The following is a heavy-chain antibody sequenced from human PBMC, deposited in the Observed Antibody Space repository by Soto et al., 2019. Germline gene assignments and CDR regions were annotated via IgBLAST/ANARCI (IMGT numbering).Heavy chain of an antibody. Sequence: EVQLLESGGGLVQPGGSLRLSCAASGFTFSSYAMSWVRQAPGKGLEWVSAISGSGGSTYYADSVKGRFTISRDNSKNTLYMQMNTLRAEDTAVRYCAKARMPIWVSYFDYWGQGTLVTVSS. CDR2: ISGSGGST. D-gene: IGHD2-2*01. CDR1: GFTFSSYA. CDR3: AKARMPIWVSYFDY. V-gene: IGHV3-23*01. J-gene: IGHJ4*02.